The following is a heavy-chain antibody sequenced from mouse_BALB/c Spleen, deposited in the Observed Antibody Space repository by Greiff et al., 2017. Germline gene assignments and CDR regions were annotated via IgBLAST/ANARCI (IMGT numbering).Heavy chain of an antibody. CDR1: GYTFTSYY. CDR3: TRRNYGNFYYFDY. V-gene: IGHV1S81*02. D-gene: IGHD2-1*01. CDR2: INPSNGGT. Sequence: QVQLQQPGAELVKPGASVKLSCKASGYTFTSYYMYWVKQRPGQGLEWIGGINPSNGGTNFNEKFKSKATLTVDKSSSTAYMQLSSLTSEDSAVYYCTRRNYGNFYYFDYWGQGTTLTVSS. J-gene: IGHJ2*01.